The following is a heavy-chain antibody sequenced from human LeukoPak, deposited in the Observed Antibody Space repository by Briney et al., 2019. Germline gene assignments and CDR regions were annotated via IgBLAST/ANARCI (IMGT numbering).Heavy chain of an antibody. CDR1: GYTFTSYG. D-gene: IGHD4-17*01. Sequence: ASVKVSCKASGYTFTSYGINWVRQAPGKGLEWMGGFDPEDGETIYAQKFQGRVTMTEDTSTDTAYMELSSLRSEDTAVYYCATTYYGDCGMDVWGKGTTVTVSS. V-gene: IGHV1-24*01. CDR3: ATTYYGDCGMDV. CDR2: FDPEDGET. J-gene: IGHJ6*04.